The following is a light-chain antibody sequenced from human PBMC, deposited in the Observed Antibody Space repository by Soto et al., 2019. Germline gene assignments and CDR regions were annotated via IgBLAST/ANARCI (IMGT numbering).Light chain of an antibody. J-gene: IGKJ4*01. V-gene: IGKV3-11*01. CDR1: QSVSSY. CDR2: DAS. CDR3: QQRSNWPPGLT. Sequence: FVLTQSPATLSLSPGERATLSCRASQSVSSYLAWYQQKPGQAPRLLIYDASNRATGIPARFSGSGSGTDFTLTISSLEPEDFAVYYCQQRSNWPPGLTFGGGTKVDIK.